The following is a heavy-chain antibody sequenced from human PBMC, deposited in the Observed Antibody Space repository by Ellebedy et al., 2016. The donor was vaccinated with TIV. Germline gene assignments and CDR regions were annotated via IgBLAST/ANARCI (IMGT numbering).Heavy chain of an antibody. CDR3: ARDQGYIVTTMMQY. J-gene: IGHJ4*02. V-gene: IGHV3-33*01. CDR2: VWFDGINE. CDR1: GFTFSNFG. Sequence: PGGSLRLSCAASGFTFSNFGMHWVRQAPGKGLEWVAVVWFDGINEKYADSVKGRFTISRDNSKNTLYLQMNSLRAEDTAVYFCARDQGYIVTTMMQYWGQGTLVTVSS. D-gene: IGHD5-12*01.